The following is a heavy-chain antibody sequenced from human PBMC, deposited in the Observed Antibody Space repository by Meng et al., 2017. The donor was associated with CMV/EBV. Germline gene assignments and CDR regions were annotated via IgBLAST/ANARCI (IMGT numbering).Heavy chain of an antibody. Sequence: GPMVKVGCEVEKPGALGKVLWKASGYTFTGYYMDWVRKAPGQGLEWMGWINPNRGGTNYAQKFQGRVTMTRDTSISTAYMELSRLRSDDTAVYYCARHYDYDDYWGQGTLVTVSS. CDR1: GYTFTGYY. D-gene: IGHD3-16*01. CDR3: ARHYDYDDY. J-gene: IGHJ4*02. CDR2: INPNRGGT. V-gene: IGHV1-2*02.